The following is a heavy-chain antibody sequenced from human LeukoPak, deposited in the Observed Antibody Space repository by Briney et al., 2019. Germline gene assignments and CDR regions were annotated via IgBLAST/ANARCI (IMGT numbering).Heavy chain of an antibody. V-gene: IGHV4-4*02. CDR3: AGLGAAKQKVFDY. CDR1: GGSISSSNW. Sequence: SGTLSLTCAVSGGSISSSNWWSWVRQPPGKGLEWIGEIYHSGSTNYNPSLKSRVTISVDKSKNQFSLKLSSVTAADTAVYYCAGLGAAKQKVFDYWGQGTLVTVSS. J-gene: IGHJ4*02. CDR2: IYHSGST. D-gene: IGHD1-26*01.